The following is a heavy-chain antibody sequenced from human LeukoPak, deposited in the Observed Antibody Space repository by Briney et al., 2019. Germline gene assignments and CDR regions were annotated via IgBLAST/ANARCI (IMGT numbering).Heavy chain of an antibody. CDR1: GGSISSGGYS. CDR2: IYHSGST. V-gene: IGHV4-30-2*01. J-gene: IGHJ4*02. D-gene: IGHD3-22*01. Sequence: SETLSLTCTVSGGSISSGGYSWSWIRQPPGKGLEWIGYIYHSGSTYYNPSLKSRVTISVDRSKNQFSLKLSSVTAADTAVYYCARGTYYYDSSGYYYRVFDYWGQGTLVTVSS. CDR3: ARGTYYYDSSGYYYRVFDY.